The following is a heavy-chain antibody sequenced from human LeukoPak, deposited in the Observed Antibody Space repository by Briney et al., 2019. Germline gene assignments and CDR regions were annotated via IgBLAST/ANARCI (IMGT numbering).Heavy chain of an antibody. V-gene: IGHV3-21*01. J-gene: IGHJ4*02. CDR3: VRDMTARSWHAFDC. CDR2: ISSSSSYI. Sequence: GGSLRLSCAASGFTFSSYSMNWVRQAPGKGLEWVSSISSSSSYIYYADSVKGRFTISRDNVKDSLFLQMNGLRAEDTAVYYCVRDMTARSWHAFDCWGRGTLVTVSS. D-gene: IGHD6-13*01. CDR1: GFTFSSYS.